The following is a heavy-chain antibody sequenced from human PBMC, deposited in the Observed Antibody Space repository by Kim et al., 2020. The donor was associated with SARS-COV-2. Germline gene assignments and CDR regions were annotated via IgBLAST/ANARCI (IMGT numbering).Heavy chain of an antibody. Sequence: GGSLRLSCAASGFTFSSYAMSWVRQAPGKGLEWVSAISGSGGSTYYADSVKGRFIISIDNSKNTLYLQMNSLRAEDTAVYYCAKELGKYSSGWLTGLRAFDVWGQGTMVTVSS. V-gene: IGHV3-23*01. CDR2: ISGSGGST. D-gene: IGHD6-19*01. J-gene: IGHJ3*01. CDR3: AKELGKYSSGWLTGLRAFDV. CDR1: GFTFSSYA.